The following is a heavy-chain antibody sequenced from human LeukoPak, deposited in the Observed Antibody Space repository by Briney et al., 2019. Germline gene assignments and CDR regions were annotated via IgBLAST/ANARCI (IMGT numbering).Heavy chain of an antibody. Sequence: QTLSLNCSVSGRYISTNGYCWSEIRKHPRNGLERIGNSYYGRSTYYHPNLNRRLTISVDRSKNECSLKLSSVTAADTAVYYCARGIVLNSGNSWFDPWGQGTLVTVSS. J-gene: IGHJ5*02. D-gene: IGHD2-8*01. V-gene: IGHV4-31*03. CDR1: GRYISTNGYC. CDR2: SYYGRST. CDR3: ARGIVLNSGNSWFDP.